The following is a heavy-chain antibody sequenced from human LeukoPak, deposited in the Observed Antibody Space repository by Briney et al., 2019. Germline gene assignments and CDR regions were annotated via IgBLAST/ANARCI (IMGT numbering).Heavy chain of an antibody. CDR3: ASLTGGDSLYYYYYMDV. V-gene: IGHV1-8*03. CDR1: GYTFTSYD. CDR2: MNPNSGNT. J-gene: IGHJ6*03. D-gene: IGHD2-21*02. Sequence: GASVKVSCKASGYTFTSYDINWVRQATGQGLEWMGWMNPNSGNTGYAQKFQGRVTITRNTSISTAYMELSSLRSEDTAVYYCASLTGGDSLYYYYYMDVWGKGTTVTVSS.